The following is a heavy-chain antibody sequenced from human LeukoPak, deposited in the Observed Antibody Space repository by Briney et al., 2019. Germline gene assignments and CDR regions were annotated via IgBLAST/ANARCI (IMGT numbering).Heavy chain of an antibody. V-gene: IGHV1-18*01. CDR3: ARDFFHGHCAGLSCFLLDY. Sequence: GASVKVSCKASGYTFTRYGISWVRQAPGQGLEWMGWISANNGGTNSAQKFQGRVTMTTDTSTSTAYMELRSLRSDDTAVYYCARDFFHGHCAGLSCFLLDYWGQGSLVTVSS. CDR2: ISANNGGT. J-gene: IGHJ4*02. D-gene: IGHD2-15*01. CDR1: GYTFTRYG.